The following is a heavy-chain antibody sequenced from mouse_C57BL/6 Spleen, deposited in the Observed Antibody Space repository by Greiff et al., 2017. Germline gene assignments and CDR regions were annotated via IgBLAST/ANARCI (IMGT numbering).Heavy chain of an antibody. D-gene: IGHD4-1*02. CDR3: ARSQLGRGCDY. CDR1: GYAFSSYW. J-gene: IGHJ2*01. V-gene: IGHV1-80*01. Sequence: QVQLQQSGAELVKPGASVTISCKASGYAFSSYWMNWVKPRPGKGLAWIGKIYPGDGDPNYNGKFKGKATLTADKSSSTAYMQLSILTSEDSAVYFCARSQLGRGCDYWGQGTTLTVSS. CDR2: IYPGDGDP.